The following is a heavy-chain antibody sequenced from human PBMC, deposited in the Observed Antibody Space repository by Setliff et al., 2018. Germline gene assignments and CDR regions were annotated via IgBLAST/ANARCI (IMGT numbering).Heavy chain of an antibody. D-gene: IGHD4-17*01. Sequence: SETLSLTCTVSGVSIRSYYWSWIRQPPGKGLEWIGYIFYSGSSNYNPSLQSRVSISVDTSKNQLSLKMDSLTAADTAVYFCARLPRTVTHFDYWGQGALVTVSS. CDR3: ARLPRTVTHFDY. CDR2: IFYSGSS. V-gene: IGHV4-59*01. J-gene: IGHJ4*02. CDR1: GVSIRSYY.